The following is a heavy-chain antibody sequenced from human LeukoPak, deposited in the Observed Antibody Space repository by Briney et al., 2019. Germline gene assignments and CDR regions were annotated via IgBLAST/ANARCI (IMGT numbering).Heavy chain of an antibody. CDR1: GFTFINYA. V-gene: IGHV3-23*01. D-gene: IGHD1-26*01. CDR2: LSFSGLTT. Sequence: GGSLRLSCAASGFTFINYAMNWVRQAPGKGLEWASALSFSGLTTYYADSVRGRFTISRDNSKSTLYLQMNSLRAEDTALYYCSRPRGGNYGALDYWGQGTLVTVSS. CDR3: SRPRGGNYGALDY. J-gene: IGHJ4*02.